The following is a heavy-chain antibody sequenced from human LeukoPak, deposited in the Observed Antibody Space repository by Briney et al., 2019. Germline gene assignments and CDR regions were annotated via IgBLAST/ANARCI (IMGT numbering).Heavy chain of an antibody. CDR3: ARGRASYDFWSGYLF. Sequence: SETLSLTCAVYGGPFSGYYWSWIRQSPGKGLEWIGEINHSGSTNYNPSLKSRVTISVDTSKNQFSLKLSSVTAADTAVCYCARGRASYDFWSGYLFWGQGTLVTVSS. D-gene: IGHD3-3*01. CDR2: INHSGST. J-gene: IGHJ4*02. V-gene: IGHV4-34*01. CDR1: GGPFSGYY.